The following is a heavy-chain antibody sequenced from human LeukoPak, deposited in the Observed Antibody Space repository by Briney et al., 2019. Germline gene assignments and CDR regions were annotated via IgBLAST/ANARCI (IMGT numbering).Heavy chain of an antibody. CDR2: ISWNSGSI. CDR1: GFTFDDYA. V-gene: IGHV3-9*03. Sequence: GGSLRLSCAASGFTFDDYAMHWVRQAPGKGLEWVSGISWNSGSIGYADSVKGRFTISRDNAKNSLYLQMNSLRAEDMALYYCTKDGDYYCSGSHYDYWGQGTLVTVSS. D-gene: IGHD3-10*01. CDR3: TKDGDYYCSGSHYDY. J-gene: IGHJ4*02.